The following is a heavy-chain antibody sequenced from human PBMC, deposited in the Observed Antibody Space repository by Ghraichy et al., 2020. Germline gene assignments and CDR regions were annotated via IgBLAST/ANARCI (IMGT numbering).Heavy chain of an antibody. CDR2: ISWNSGSI. D-gene: IGHD3-22*01. J-gene: IGHJ4*02. V-gene: IGHV3-9*01. CDR1: GFTFDDYA. Sequence: GGSLRLSCAASGFTFDDYAMHWVRQAPGKGLEWVSGISWNSGSICYADSVKGRFTISRDNAKNSLYLQMNSLRAEDTALYYCEKDSSPKYYYDSSGYHYWGQGTLVTVSS. CDR3: EKDSSPKYYYDSSGYHY.